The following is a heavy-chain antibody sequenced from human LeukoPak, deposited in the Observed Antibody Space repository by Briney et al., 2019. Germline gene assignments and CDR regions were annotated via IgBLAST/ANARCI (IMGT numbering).Heavy chain of an antibody. J-gene: IGHJ4*02. Sequence: ASVKVSCKASGYTFTSYDINWVRQATGQGLEWMGWMNPNSGNTGYAQKFQGRVTMTRNTSISTVYMELSSLRTEDTAVYYCAGGSRGGLVGAGDYWGQGTLVTVS. D-gene: IGHD1-26*01. CDR2: MNPNSGNT. V-gene: IGHV1-8*01. CDR1: GYTFTSYD. CDR3: AGGSRGGLVGAGDY.